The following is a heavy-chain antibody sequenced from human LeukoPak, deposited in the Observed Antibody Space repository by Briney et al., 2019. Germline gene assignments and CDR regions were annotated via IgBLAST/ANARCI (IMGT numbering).Heavy chain of an antibody. J-gene: IGHJ1*01. Sequence: SETLSLTCTVSGGSISSSSYYWGWIRQPPGKGLEWIGSIYYSGSTYYNPSLKSRVTISVDTSKNHFSLKLSSVTAADTAVYYCARGVSYYDSSGYYNEYFQHWGQGTLVTVSS. CDR2: IYYSGST. V-gene: IGHV4-39*02. CDR3: ARGVSYYDSSGYYNEYFQH. CDR1: GGSISSSSYY. D-gene: IGHD3-22*01.